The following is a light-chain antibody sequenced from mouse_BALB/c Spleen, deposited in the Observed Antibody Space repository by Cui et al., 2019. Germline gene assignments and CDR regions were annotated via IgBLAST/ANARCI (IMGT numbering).Light chain of an antibody. J-gene: IGKJ5*01. V-gene: IGKV4-55*01. CDR1: SSVNY. Sequence: QLVLTQSPAIISASPGQKVTITCSASSSVNYMHWYQQKPGSSPKLRIYDTSKLAFGVPARFSGSGSGTSYSLTISSMVAEDATTYYCQQWSSYPLTFGAGTKLEMK. CDR3: QQWSSYPLT. CDR2: DTS.